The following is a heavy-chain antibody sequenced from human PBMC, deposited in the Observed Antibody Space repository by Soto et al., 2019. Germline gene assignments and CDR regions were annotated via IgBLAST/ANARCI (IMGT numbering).Heavy chain of an antibody. CDR3: ARRYGGTFDY. CDR2: IYYSGST. CDR1: GGSISSYY. Sequence: PSETLSLTCTVSGGSISSYYWSWIRQPPGKGLEWIGYIYYSGSTNYNPSLKSRVTISVDTSKNQFSLKLSSVTAADTAVYYCARRYGGTFDYWGQGTVVTVSS. V-gene: IGHV4-59*08. J-gene: IGHJ4*02. D-gene: IGHD2-15*01.